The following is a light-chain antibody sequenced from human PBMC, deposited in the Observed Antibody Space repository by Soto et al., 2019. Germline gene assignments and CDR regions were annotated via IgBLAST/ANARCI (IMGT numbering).Light chain of an antibody. CDR2: GAS. V-gene: IGKV3-20*01. CDR1: QSVSSSY. Sequence: EIVLTQSPGTLSLSPGERATLSCRASQSVSSSYLAWYQQKPGQAPRLLIYGASSRATGIPDRFSGSGSGTDFTLTISTLEPEDVAVYYCQQVDSSPVYTFGQGTKLEIK. CDR3: QQVDSSPVYT. J-gene: IGKJ2*01.